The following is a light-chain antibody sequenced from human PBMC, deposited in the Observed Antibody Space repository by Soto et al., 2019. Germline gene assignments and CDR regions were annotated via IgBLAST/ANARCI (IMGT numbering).Light chain of an antibody. V-gene: IGKV3-15*01. CDR2: DAS. J-gene: IGKJ5*01. CDR3: QQYIKWPIT. CDR1: QSVSSS. Sequence: EIVLTQSPATLSLSPGERATLSCRASQSVSSSLAWYQQKPGQAPRLLIYDASTRATGIPARFSGSGSGTEFTLTVSSLQSEDFAVYYCQQYIKWPITFGQGTRLEIK.